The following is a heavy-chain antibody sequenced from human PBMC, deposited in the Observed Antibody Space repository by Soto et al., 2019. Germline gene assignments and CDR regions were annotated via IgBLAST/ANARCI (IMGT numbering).Heavy chain of an antibody. Sequence: GGSLRLSCAASGFTFSSYDMHWVRQATGKGLEWVSAIGTAGDTYYPGSVKGRFTISRENAKNSSYLQMNSLRAGDTAVYYCAKRSSSSTFDYWGQGTLVTVSS. CDR2: IGTAGDT. CDR3: AKRSSSSTFDY. J-gene: IGHJ4*02. V-gene: IGHV3-13*04. D-gene: IGHD6-6*01. CDR1: GFTFSSYD.